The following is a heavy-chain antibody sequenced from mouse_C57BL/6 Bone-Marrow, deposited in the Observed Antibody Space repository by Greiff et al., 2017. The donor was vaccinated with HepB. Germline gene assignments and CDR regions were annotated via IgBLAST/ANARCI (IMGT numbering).Heavy chain of an antibody. CDR3: ARGDYYGSSYFLYAMDY. CDR2: INPSTGGT. V-gene: IGHV1-42*01. D-gene: IGHD1-1*01. CDR1: GYSFTGYY. J-gene: IGHJ4*01. Sequence: EVQLQQSGPELVKPGASVKISCKASGYSFTGYYMNWVKQSPEKSLEWIGEINPSTGGTTYNQKFKAKATLTVDKSSSTAYMQLKSLTSEDSAVYYCARGDYYGSSYFLYAMDYWGQGTSVTVSS.